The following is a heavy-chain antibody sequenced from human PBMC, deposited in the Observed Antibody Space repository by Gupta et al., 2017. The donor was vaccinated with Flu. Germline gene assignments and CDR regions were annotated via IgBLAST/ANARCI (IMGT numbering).Heavy chain of an antibody. CDR2: IKQDGSEK. D-gene: IGHD2-2*01. J-gene: IGHJ6*03. CDR3: ARASVVPAARDYWDEYSYMDV. V-gene: IGHV3-7*01. Sequence: VRQVPGKGLEWVANIKQDGSEKYYVDSVKGRFTISRDNAKNSLYLQMNNLRAEDTAIYYCARASVVPAARDYWDEYSYMDVWGRGTTVTVSS.